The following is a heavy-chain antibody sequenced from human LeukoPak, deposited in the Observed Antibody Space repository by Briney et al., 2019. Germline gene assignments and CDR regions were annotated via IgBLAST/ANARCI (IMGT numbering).Heavy chain of an antibody. J-gene: IGHJ3*02. CDR3: SRDEDAFDI. CDR1: GGSISSGGYY. V-gene: IGHV4-31*03. Sequence: SETLSLTCTVSGGSISSGGYYWSWIRQHPGKGLEWIGYIYYSGSTFYNPSLKSRLTISVDTSKNQFSLKLSSVTAADTAVYYCSRDEDAFDIWGQGTMVTVSS. CDR2: IYYSGST.